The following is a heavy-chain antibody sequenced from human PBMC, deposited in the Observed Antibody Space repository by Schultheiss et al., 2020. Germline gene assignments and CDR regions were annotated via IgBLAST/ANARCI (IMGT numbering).Heavy chain of an antibody. D-gene: IGHD1-26*01. Sequence: GGSLRLSCAASGFTFSSYGMHWVRQAPGKGLEWVAVISYDGSNKYYADSVKGRFTISRDNSKNTLYLQMNSLRAEDTAVYYCARDRPSGIGAFDIWGQGTMVTVSS. CDR1: GFTFSSYG. J-gene: IGHJ3*02. V-gene: IGHV3-30*03. CDR3: ARDRPSGIGAFDI. CDR2: ISYDGSNK.